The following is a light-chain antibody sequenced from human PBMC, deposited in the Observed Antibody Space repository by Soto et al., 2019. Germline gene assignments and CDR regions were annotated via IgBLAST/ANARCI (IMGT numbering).Light chain of an antibody. CDR3: SSYAGSDNFEV. J-gene: IGLJ2*01. Sequence: QSALTQPPSASGSPGQSVTISCTGTRSDVGDYNYVSWYQQHPGKAPKLLIYEVTKRPSGVPDRFSGSMSANTASLTVSGLQAEDEADYYCSSYAGSDNFEVFGGGTKLTVL. CDR1: RSDVGDYNY. V-gene: IGLV2-8*01. CDR2: EVT.